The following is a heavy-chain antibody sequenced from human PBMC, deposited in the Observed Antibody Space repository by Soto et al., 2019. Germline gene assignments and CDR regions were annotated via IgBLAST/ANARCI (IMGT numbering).Heavy chain of an antibody. CDR1: GGSLSSGAYY. CDR2: IYYSGST. D-gene: IGHD3-22*01. J-gene: IGHJ4*01. V-gene: IGHV4-31*02. Sequence: SETLSLTCTVSGGSLSSGAYYWSWIRQHPGKGLEWIGYIYYSGSTYYNPSLESRVTLSVDTSTKQFSLKVSSVTAADTAVYYCARANYFESSGPFDYWG. CDR3: ARANYFESSGPFDY.